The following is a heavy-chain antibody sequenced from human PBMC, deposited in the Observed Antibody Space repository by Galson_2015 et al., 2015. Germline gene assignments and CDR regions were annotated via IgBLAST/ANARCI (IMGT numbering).Heavy chain of an antibody. D-gene: IGHD3-3*01. J-gene: IGHJ3*01. Sequence: SVKVSCKASGYFLSNISMHWVRQAPGKGLEWMGGFAPEDGETIYPQKFQGRVTLTDDIATDTAYMELRGLRSDDTAVYFCATGFLGACAPWGQGPLVTASS. CDR3: ATGFLGACAP. CDR2: FAPEDGET. V-gene: IGHV1-24*01. CDR1: GYFLSNIS.